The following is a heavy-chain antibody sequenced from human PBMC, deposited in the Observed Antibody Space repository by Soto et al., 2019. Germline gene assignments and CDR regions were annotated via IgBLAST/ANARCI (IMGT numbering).Heavy chain of an antibody. D-gene: IGHD3-22*01. CDR1: GYTFTSYD. V-gene: IGHV1-8*01. CDR3: ARADYYDRSGYLLPCGY. CDR2: MNPNSGNT. Sequence: QVQLVQSGAEVKKPGASVKVSCKASGYTFTSYDINWVRQATGQGLEWMGWMNPNSGNTGYAQKFQGRVTFTRNTSISKAYMELSSLRSENTAVYYCARADYYDRSGYLLPCGYWGQGTLVTVSS. J-gene: IGHJ4*02.